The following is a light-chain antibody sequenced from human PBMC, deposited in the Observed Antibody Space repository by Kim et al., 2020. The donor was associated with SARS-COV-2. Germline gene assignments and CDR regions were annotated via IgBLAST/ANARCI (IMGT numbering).Light chain of an antibody. V-gene: IGLV5-45*03. J-gene: IGLJ3*02. CDR1: SDINVGPYR. Sequence: QPELTQPSSLSASPGASASLTCTLRSDINVGPYRIYWYQQKPGSPPQYLLRYKSDSDKQQASGVPSRFSGSKDPSANAGILLISGVQSEDEADYYCVIWHSSTSLVFGGGTQLTVL. CDR2: YKSDSDK. CDR3: VIWHSSTSLV.